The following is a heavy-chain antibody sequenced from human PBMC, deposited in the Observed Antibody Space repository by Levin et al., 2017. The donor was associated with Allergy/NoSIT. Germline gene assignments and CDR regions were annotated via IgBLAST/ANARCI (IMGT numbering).Heavy chain of an antibody. CDR1: GFTFSSYA. V-gene: IGHV3-23*01. CDR2: LSDGGVGT. Sequence: GGSLGLSCAASGFTFSSYAVSWVRQAPGKGLEWVSALSDGGVGTYYADSVKGRFTISRDVSKSTVFLQMNSLKTEDTAVYYCTSHFGGDYDYYGIDVWGQGTTVTVSS. J-gene: IGHJ6*02. CDR3: TSHFGGDYDYYGIDV. D-gene: IGHD3-3*01.